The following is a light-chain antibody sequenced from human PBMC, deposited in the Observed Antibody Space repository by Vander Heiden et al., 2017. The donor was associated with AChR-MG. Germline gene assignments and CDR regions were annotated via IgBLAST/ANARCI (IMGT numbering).Light chain of an antibody. V-gene: IGLV3-1*01. CDR2: KGS. CDR1: KLGDKY. Sequence: SYELTQPPSVSVAPERKASITYSGVKLGDKYDGGNQQKPGQYHVLVIYKGSKRPSGSPGRFSGSNSGNTATLTISGTQAMDEADYDCQAWDSSTVVFGGGTKLTVL. J-gene: IGLJ2*01. CDR3: QAWDSSTVV.